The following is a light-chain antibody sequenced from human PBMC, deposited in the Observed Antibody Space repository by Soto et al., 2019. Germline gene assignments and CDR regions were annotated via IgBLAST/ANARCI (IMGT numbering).Light chain of an antibody. V-gene: IGKV3D-15*01. CDR2: GAS. CDR3: QQYTGPPTT. CDR1: QSVSSK. J-gene: IGKJ5*01. Sequence: EIVMTQSPATLSVSPGEGATLSCRASQSVSSKLAWYQQKPGQAPRLLTYGASTRATGIPDRFSGSGSGTDFTLTITRLEPEDSAVYFCQQYTGPPTTFGQGTRLEIK.